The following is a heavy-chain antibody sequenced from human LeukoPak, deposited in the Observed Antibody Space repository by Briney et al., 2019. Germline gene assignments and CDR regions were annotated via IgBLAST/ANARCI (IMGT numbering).Heavy chain of an antibody. CDR3: ARDHYYDSSGYFVYYYYGMDV. J-gene: IGHJ6*02. CDR2: IKQDGSEK. D-gene: IGHD3-22*01. Sequence: GRSLRLSCAASGFTFSSYWMSWVRQAPGKGLEWVANIKQDGSEKYYVDSVKGRFTISRDNAKNSLYLQMNSLRAEDTAVYYCARDHYYDSSGYFVYYYYGMDVWGQGTTVTVSS. V-gene: IGHV3-7*01. CDR1: GFTFSSYW.